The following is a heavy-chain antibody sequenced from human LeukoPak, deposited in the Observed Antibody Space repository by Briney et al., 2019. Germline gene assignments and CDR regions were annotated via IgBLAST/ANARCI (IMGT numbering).Heavy chain of an antibody. CDR1: GFTFSSYA. CDR3: ARDMHEYYFDY. J-gene: IGHJ4*02. CDR2: INTGGGT. V-gene: IGHV3-23*01. Sequence: PGGSLRLSCAASGFTFSSYAMTWVRQAPGKRLEWVSTINTGGGTYYADSVKGRFTMSRDNSRNTLFLQMNTLRAEDTAVYFCARDMHEYYFDYWGQGTLVTVSS. D-gene: IGHD2-2*01.